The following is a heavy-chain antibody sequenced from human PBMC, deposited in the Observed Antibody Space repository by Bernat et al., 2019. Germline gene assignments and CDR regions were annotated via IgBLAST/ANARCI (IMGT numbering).Heavy chain of an antibody. CDR3: ARADGTIHFLTGAGDDYYGMDV. J-gene: IGHJ6*02. Sequence: EVQLVESGGGLVQPGGSLRLSCAASGFTFSSYWLHWVRQAPGKGLVWVSRINSDGSSTSYADYVKCRFTISRDNAKNTLYMQMNCLRAEYTAVYYCARADGTIHFLTGAGDDYYGMDVWGQGTTVTVSS. D-gene: IGHD6-13*01. CDR1: GFTFSSYW. V-gene: IGHV3-74*01. CDR2: INSDGSST.